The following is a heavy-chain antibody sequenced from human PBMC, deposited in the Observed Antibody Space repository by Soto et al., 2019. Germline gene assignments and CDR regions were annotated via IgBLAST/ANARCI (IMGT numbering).Heavy chain of an antibody. D-gene: IGHD6-19*01. CDR3: ARATGAVAGNFDY. CDR2: ISYDGSNK. J-gene: IGHJ4*02. CDR1: GFTFSSYA. V-gene: IGHV3-30-3*01. Sequence: GGSLRLSCAASGFTFSSYAMHWVRQAPGKGLEWVAVISYDGSNKYYADSVKGRFTISRDNSKNTLYLQMNSLRAEDTAVYYRARATGAVAGNFDYWGQGTLVTVSS.